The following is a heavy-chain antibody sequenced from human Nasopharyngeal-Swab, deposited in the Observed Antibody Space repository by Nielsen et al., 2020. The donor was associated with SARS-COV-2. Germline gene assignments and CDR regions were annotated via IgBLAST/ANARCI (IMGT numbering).Heavy chain of an antibody. CDR3: AKDGVRLNGIDV. Sequence: LSLTGGASGFTFSSYTMSWVRQAPGRGLEWVSAITGSGDATNYADSVRGRFTISRDNSKSTLYLQMNSLRAEDTAEYFCAKDGVRLNGIDVWGQGTTVTVSS. J-gene: IGHJ6*02. CDR2: ITGSGDAT. D-gene: IGHD3-16*01. V-gene: IGHV3-23*01. CDR1: GFTFSSYT.